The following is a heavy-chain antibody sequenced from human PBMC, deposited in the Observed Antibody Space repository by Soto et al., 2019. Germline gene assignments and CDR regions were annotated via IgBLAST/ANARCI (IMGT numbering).Heavy chain of an antibody. J-gene: IGHJ3*02. CDR3: ARDRGVGTPDSFDI. CDR2: ISSSGNTI. Sequence: VGSLRLSCAASGFIFSSYNLNWVRQAAEKGLEWVSYISSSGNTIYYSDSVKGRFTFSRDNGKNSLFLQMNSLREEDTAVYYCARDRGVGTPDSFDIWGQGTMVTVSS. D-gene: IGHD3-3*01. V-gene: IGHV3-48*02. CDR1: GFIFSSYN.